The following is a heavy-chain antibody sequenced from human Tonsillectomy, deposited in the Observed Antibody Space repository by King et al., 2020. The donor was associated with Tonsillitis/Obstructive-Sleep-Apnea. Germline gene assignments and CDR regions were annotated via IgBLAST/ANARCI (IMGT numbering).Heavy chain of an antibody. J-gene: IGHJ4*02. CDR3: AHRRPAPYSKYYFDY. D-gene: IGHD4-11*01. CDR2: IYWDDDK. CDR1: GFSLTTSGVG. V-gene: IGHV2-5*02. Sequence: TLKESGPTLVKPTQTLTLTCTFSGFSLTTSGVGVGWIRQPPGKALEWLALIYWDDDKRYSPSLKSRLTITKDTSKNQVVLTMTNMDPVDTATYYCAHRRPAPYSKYYFDYWGQGTLVTVSS.